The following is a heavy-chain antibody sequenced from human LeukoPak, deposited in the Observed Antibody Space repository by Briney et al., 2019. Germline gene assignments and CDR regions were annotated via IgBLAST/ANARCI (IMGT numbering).Heavy chain of an antibody. V-gene: IGHV3-23*01. J-gene: IGHJ4*02. Sequence: GGSLRLSCAASRFTFSNYDMSWVRQAPGKGLEWVSGISGSCGSTFHADSVKARFTISRENSKNTLYLQMNSLRAEDTAVYYCAKELDSSGYFDYWGQGTLVTVSS. D-gene: IGHD3-22*01. CDR2: ISGSCGST. CDR1: RFTFSNYD. CDR3: AKELDSSGYFDY.